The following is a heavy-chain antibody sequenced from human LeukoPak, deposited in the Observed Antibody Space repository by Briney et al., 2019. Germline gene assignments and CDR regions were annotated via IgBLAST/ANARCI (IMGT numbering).Heavy chain of an antibody. CDR1: KFNFNTYG. J-gene: IGHJ3*01. V-gene: IGHV3-23*01. Sequence: GWSLRLSCATSKFNFNTYGMSWVRQAPGKGLEWVSSISGNGFSTRYADSVQGRFTISRDNSKNTLYLQMNSLRAEDTAVYYCAKDPNGDYIGTFDVWGQGTMVTVSS. CDR2: ISGNGFST. CDR3: AKDPNGDYIGTFDV. D-gene: IGHD4-17*01.